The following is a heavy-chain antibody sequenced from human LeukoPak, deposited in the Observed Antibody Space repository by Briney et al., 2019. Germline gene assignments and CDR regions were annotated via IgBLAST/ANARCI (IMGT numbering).Heavy chain of an antibody. J-gene: IGHJ3*02. Sequence: GGSLRLSCAASGFTFSSYELYWVRQAPGKGLEWIPYISSRSSTIKYADSVRGRFTISRADARGSLFLQMNSLRAEDTAIYYCGASRQYVGAFDIWGQGTLVTVSS. V-gene: IGHV3-48*03. CDR1: GFTFSSYE. D-gene: IGHD3-16*01. CDR3: GASRQYVGAFDI. CDR2: ISSRSSTI.